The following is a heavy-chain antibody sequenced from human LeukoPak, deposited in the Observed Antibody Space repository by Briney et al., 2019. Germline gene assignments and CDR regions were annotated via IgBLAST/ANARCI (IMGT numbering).Heavy chain of an antibody. V-gene: IGHV4-30-4*01. D-gene: IGHD2-15*01. Sequence: SQTLSLTCTVSGGSISSGDYYWSWIRQPPGKGLEWIGCIYYSGSTYYNPSLKSRVTISVDTSKNHFSLRLSSVTAADTAVYYCARYCSGGSCYPYYYYGMDVWGQGTTVTVS. CDR1: GGSISSGDYY. CDR2: IYYSGST. J-gene: IGHJ6*02. CDR3: ARYCSGGSCYPYYYYGMDV.